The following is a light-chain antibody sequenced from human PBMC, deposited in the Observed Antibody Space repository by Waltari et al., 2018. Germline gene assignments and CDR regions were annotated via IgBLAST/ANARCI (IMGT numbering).Light chain of an antibody. J-gene: IGLJ3*02. CDR1: SSDVGGYNY. CDR2: YVS. V-gene: IGLV2-14*01. Sequence: QSALTQPASVSGSPGQSITISCTGTSSDVGGYNYVSWYQQHPGKAPKLLIFYVSNRPSGVSNRFSGSKSGNTASLTISGLQAEDESDYYCCSFTSRSTWVFGGGTKVTVL. CDR3: CSFTSRSTWV.